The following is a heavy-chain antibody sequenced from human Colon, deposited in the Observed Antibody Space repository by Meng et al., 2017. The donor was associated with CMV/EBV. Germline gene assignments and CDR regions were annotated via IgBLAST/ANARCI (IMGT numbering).Heavy chain of an antibody. CDR1: GFTFRTAW. CDR3: VRHLEAGRNGYSEPF. V-gene: IGHV3-21*01. D-gene: IGHD5-18*01. Sequence: GESLKISCEGSGFTFRTAWMNWVRQAPGKGLEWVSSVSTSGRDTYCADSVKGRFTLSRDNAKNSLYLQMDSLRAEDTAVYYCVRHLEAGRNGYSEPFWGQGTLVTVSS. CDR2: VSTSGRDT. J-gene: IGHJ1*01.